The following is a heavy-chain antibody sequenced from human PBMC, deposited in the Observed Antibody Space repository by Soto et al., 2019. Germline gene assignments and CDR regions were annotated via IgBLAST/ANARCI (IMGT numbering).Heavy chain of an antibody. CDR2: ISYDGSNK. J-gene: IGHJ2*01. D-gene: IGHD6-19*01. V-gene: IGHV3-30*18. Sequence: QVQLVESGGGVVQPGRSLRLSCAASGFTFSSYGMHWVRQAPGKGLEWVAVISYDGSNKYYADSVKGRFTISRDNSKNTLYLQMNSLRAEDTAVYYCAKGRVSGGWSWYWYFDLWGRGTLVTVSS. CDR3: AKGRVSGGWSWYWYFDL. CDR1: GFTFSSYG.